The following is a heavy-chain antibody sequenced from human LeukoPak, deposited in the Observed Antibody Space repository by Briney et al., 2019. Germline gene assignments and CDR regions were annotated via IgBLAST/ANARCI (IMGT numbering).Heavy chain of an antibody. Sequence: SQTLSLTCTVSGGSISSGSYYWSWIRQPAGKGLEWIGRIYTSASTNYNPSLKSRATISVDTSKNQFSLKLSSVTAADTAVYYCARHNSGYYSFWGQGTLVTVSS. V-gene: IGHV4-61*02. J-gene: IGHJ4*02. CDR2: IYTSAST. CDR3: ARHNSGYYSF. CDR1: GGSISSGSYY. D-gene: IGHD3-22*01.